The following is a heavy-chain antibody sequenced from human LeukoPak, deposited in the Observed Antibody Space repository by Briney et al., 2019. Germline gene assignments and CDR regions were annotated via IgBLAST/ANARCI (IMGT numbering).Heavy chain of an antibody. CDR3: ARATYYYGSGSYCLNY. CDR1: GGSISSSNW. D-gene: IGHD3-10*01. J-gene: IGHJ4*02. CDR2: IYHSGST. V-gene: IGHV4-4*02. Sequence: SETLSLTCAVSGGSISSSNWWSWVRQPPGKGLEWIGEIYHSGSTNYNPSLKSRVTISVDKSKNQFSLKLSSVTAADTAVYYCARATYYYGSGSYCLNYWGQGTLVTVSS.